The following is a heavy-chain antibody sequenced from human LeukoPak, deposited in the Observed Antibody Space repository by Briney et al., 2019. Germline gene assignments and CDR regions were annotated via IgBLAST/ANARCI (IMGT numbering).Heavy chain of an antibody. CDR1: GGSISSYC. CDR3: ARLDPTTLEIHY. V-gene: IGHV4-59*08. CDR2: IYYSGST. J-gene: IGHJ4*02. D-gene: IGHD1-14*01. Sequence: PSETLSLTCTVSGGSISSYCWSWVRQPPGKGLEWIGYIYYSGSTNYNPSLKGRVTISVDTSKNQFSLKLSSVTAADTAVYYCARLDPTTLEIHYWGQGTLVTVSS.